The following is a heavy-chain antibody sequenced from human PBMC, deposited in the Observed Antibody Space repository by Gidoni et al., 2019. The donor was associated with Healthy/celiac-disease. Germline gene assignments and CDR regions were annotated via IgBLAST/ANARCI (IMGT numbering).Heavy chain of an antibody. CDR3: AKDEGGSFLY. V-gene: IGHV3-30*18. J-gene: IGHJ4*02. CDR2: ISYDGSNK. D-gene: IGHD6-13*01. Sequence: QVQLVESGGGVVQPGRSLRLSCAASGFTFSSYGMHWVRQAPGKGLEWVAVISYDGSNKYYADSVKGRFTISRDNSKNTLYLQMNSLRAEDTAVYYCAKDEGGSFLYWGQGTLVTVSS. CDR1: GFTFSSYG.